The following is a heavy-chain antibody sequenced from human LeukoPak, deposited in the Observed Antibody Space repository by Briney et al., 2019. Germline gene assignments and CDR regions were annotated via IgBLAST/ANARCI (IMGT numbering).Heavy chain of an antibody. CDR1: GFIFSNYG. CDR2: IWFDGSNE. CDR3: AKVVPFELGFDY. V-gene: IGHV3-33*06. Sequence: GRSLRLSCAASGFIFSNYGMHWVRQAPGKGLEWVAVIWFDGSNEDYADSVKGRFTISRGNSKNTLFLQMNSLRAEDTAVYYCAKVVPFELGFDYWGQGTLVTVSS. D-gene: IGHD3/OR15-3a*01. J-gene: IGHJ4*02.